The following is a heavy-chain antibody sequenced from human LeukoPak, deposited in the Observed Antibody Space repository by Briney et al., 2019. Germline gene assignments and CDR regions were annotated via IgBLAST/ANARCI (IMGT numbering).Heavy chain of an antibody. CDR3: ARDAVVGQLY. J-gene: IGHJ4*02. Sequence: SETLSLTCAVYGGSFSGYYWSWIRQPPGKGLEWIGEINHSGSTYYNPSLKSRVTISVDTSKNQFSLKLSSVTAADTAVYYCARDAVVGQLYWGQGTLVTVSS. V-gene: IGHV4-34*01. CDR1: GGSFSGYY. D-gene: IGHD1-26*01. CDR2: INHSGST.